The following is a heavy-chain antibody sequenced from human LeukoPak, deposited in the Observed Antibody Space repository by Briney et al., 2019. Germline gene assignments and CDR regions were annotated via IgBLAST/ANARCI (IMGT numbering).Heavy chain of an antibody. Sequence: PSETLSLTCTVSGGSISGYYWTWIRQPPGKGLEWIEYSYYVFNTNYHPSLKSRVTLSVDTSKKQFSLKLSSVTAADKAVNYCARGLLVGNTGYYFDYWGQGTLVTVSS. V-gene: IGHV4-59*01. CDR3: ARGLLVGNTGYYFDY. J-gene: IGHJ4*02. CDR2: SYYVFNT. CDR1: GGSISGYY. D-gene: IGHD1-26*01.